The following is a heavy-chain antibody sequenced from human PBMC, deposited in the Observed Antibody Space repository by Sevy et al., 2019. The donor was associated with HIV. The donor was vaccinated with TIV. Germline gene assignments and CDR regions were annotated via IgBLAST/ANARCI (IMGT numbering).Heavy chain of an antibody. Sequence: GGSLRLSCAASGFTFNRYSMHWVRQAPGKGLEWVATISFDATNKYYPDSVKGRLTISRDNFQNSLFLQMDSLRPEDTAVYYCALERLSSDVAEYFQNWGQRTLVTVSS. J-gene: IGHJ1*01. CDR3: ALERLSSDVAEYFQN. D-gene: IGHD1-1*01. V-gene: IGHV3-30-3*01. CDR1: GFTFNRYS. CDR2: ISFDATNK.